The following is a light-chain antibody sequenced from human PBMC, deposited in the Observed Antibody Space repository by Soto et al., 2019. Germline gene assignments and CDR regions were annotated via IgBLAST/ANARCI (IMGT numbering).Light chain of an antibody. J-gene: IGKJ1*01. CDR3: QQSGDTPPWT. CDR2: DAS. CDR1: QSIRKY. V-gene: IGKV1-39*01. Sequence: DIQMTQSPSPLSASVGDRVIITSRARQSIRKYWNWYQHKPGKVPTLLIYDASSLQSGVPSRFSGSGSGTEFTLTITSLQPEDFATYYCQQSGDTPPWTFGQGTKVEIK.